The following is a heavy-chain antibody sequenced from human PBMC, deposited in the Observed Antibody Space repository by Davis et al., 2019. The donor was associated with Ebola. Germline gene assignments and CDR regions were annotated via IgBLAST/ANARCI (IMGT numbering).Heavy chain of an antibody. CDR3: ARDVQGDGYYEE. Sequence: ASVKVSCKASGYSFTKYYIHWVRQAPGQGLDWMGIVNPSGVRTGYAQELQGRVTMTTDRSTSTVYMELSSLRSDDTAVYYCARDVQGDGYYEEWGQGTLITVSS. J-gene: IGHJ4*02. D-gene: IGHD5-24*01. CDR1: GYSFTKYY. CDR2: VNPSGVRT. V-gene: IGHV1-46*01.